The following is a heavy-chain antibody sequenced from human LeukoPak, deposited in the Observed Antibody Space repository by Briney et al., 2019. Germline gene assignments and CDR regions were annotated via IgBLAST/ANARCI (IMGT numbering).Heavy chain of an antibody. CDR3: ARAVYDSSGYYLEY. V-gene: IGHV4-4*02. D-gene: IGHD3-22*01. Sequence: PSETLSLTCAVSGGSISSSNWWSWVRQPPGKGLEWIGEIYHSGNTNYNPSLKSQVTIAVDMSKNQFSLKLNSLTAADTAVYYCARAVYDSSGYYLEYWGQGTLVTVSS. CDR1: GGSISSSNW. CDR2: IYHSGNT. J-gene: IGHJ4*02.